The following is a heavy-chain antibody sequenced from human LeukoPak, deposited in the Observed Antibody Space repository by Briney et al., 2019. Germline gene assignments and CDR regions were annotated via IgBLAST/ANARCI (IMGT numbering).Heavy chain of an antibody. J-gene: IGHJ4*02. V-gene: IGHV4-4*02. CDR1: GGSISINTW. CDR2: SSHAGST. CDR3: ARNFDS. Sequence: PSGTLSLTCAVSGGSISINTWWSWVRPPPGKGLEWMGESSHAGSTNYNPSLKSRVTISVDKSRNSLSLTLNSVTAADSAVYYCARNFDSWGQGTLVTVSS.